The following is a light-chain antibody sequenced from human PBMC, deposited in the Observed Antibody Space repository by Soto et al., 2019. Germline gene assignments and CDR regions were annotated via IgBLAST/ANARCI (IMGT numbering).Light chain of an antibody. V-gene: IGLV2-18*02. J-gene: IGLJ1*01. CDR3: SSYTTSNTYV. CDR1: STDFVGYNR. CDR2: EVS. Sequence: QSVLTQPPSVSGSPGQSVTISCTGTSTDFVGYNRVSWYQQPPGTAPKLMIYEVSKRPSGVPDRFSGSKSGNTASLTISGLQAADEADYYCSSYTTSNTYVFGTGTKVTV.